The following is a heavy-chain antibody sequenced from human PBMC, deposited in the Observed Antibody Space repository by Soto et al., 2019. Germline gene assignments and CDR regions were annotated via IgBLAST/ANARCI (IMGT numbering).Heavy chain of an antibody. V-gene: IGHV3-11*06. Sequence: QVQLVESGGGVVKPGGSLRLSCAASGFTFSDYYMSWIRQAPGKGLEWISYYSYSSDYIQYADSVTGRFTISRDNAQNSLFLQMNSLRAEDTAVYYCTRQWFYCRNSVCHTSASGFDIWGPGTTVTVSS. D-gene: IGHD2-8*01. CDR3: TRQWFYCRNSVCHTSASGFDI. CDR2: YSYSSDYI. J-gene: IGHJ3*02. CDR1: GFTFSDYY.